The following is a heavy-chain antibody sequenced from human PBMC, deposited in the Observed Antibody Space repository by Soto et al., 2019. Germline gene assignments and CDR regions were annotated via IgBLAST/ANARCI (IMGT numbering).Heavy chain of an antibody. CDR3: AKGSTDFTYYYYYYGMDV. J-gene: IGHJ6*02. Sequence: GGSLRLSCAASGFTFSSYGMHWVRQAPGKGLEWVAVISYDGSNKYYADSVKGRFTISRDNSKNTLYLQMNSLRAEDTAVYYCAKGSTDFTYYYYYYGMDVWGQGTTVTVSS. CDR1: GFTFSSYG. V-gene: IGHV3-30*18. CDR2: ISYDGSNK.